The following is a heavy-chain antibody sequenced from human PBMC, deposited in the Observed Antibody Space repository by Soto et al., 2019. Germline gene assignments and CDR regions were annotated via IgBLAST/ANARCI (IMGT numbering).Heavy chain of an antibody. CDR2: IIPILGIA. Sequence: QVQLVQSGAEVKKPGSSVKVSCKASGGTFSSYTISWVRQAPGQGLEWMGRIIPILGIANYAQKFQGRATLTTDKATSTAYMELSSLRSEDTAVYYCAREWPEGPGMDVWGQGTTVTVSS. CDR3: AREWPEGPGMDV. D-gene: IGHD5-12*01. J-gene: IGHJ6*02. V-gene: IGHV1-69*08. CDR1: GGTFSSYT.